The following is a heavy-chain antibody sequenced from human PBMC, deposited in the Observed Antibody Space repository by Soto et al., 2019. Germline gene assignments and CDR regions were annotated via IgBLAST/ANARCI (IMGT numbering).Heavy chain of an antibody. D-gene: IGHD2-15*01. CDR1: GFTFSSYW. Sequence: EVQLVESGGGLVQPGGSLRLSCAASGFTFSSYWMHWVRQAPGKGLVWVSRINSDGSSTSYADSVKGRFTISRDNAKNALYLQMNSLRAEDTAVYYCVRTSMVMAAATREDYWGQGSRVTVSS. J-gene: IGHJ4*02. CDR3: VRTSMVMAAATREDY. V-gene: IGHV3-74*01. CDR2: INSDGSST.